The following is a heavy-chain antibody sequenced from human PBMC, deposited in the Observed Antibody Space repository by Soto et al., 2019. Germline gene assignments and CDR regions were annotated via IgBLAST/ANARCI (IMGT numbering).Heavy chain of an antibody. D-gene: IGHD4-17*01. CDR3: ARHPYGDYRLGAFDI. Sequence: GGSLRLSCAASGFTFSSYAMHWVRQAPGKGLEWVAVISYDGSNKYYADSVKGRFTISRDNSKNTLYLQMNSLRAEDTAVYYCARHPYGDYRLGAFDIWGQGIMVTVSS. CDR1: GFTFSSYA. CDR2: ISYDGSNK. V-gene: IGHV3-30-3*01. J-gene: IGHJ3*02.